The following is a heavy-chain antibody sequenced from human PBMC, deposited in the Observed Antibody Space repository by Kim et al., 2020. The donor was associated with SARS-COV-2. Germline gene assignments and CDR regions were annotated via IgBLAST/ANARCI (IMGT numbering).Heavy chain of an antibody. CDR3: AKYFSLPPIMGEDIVVVPSAMRGRHYYYRRDD. J-gene: IGHJ6*02. D-gene: IGHD2-2*01. V-gene: IGHV3-23*01. CDR1: GFTFSSYA. Sequence: GGSLRLSCAASGFTFSSYAMSWVRQAPGKGLEWVSAISGSGGSTYYADSVKGRFTISRDNSKNTLYLQMNSLRAEDTAVYYCAKYFSLPPIMGEDIVVVPSAMRGRHYYYRRDDWGQGNPVTVSS. CDR2: ISGSGGST.